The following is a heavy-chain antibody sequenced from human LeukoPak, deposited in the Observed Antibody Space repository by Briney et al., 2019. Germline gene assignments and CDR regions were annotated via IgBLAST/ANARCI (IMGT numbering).Heavy chain of an antibody. CDR3: ARDQAGYCSGSTCP. V-gene: IGHV3-74*01. D-gene: IGHD2-15*01. Sequence: SGGSLRVSCAASGFTFSDYWMHWVRQAPGKGLVWGAAINGDGSDTIYADSVRARFIISRDNVRNTVSLQMNSLRVEDTAIYYCARDQAGYCSGSTCPWGQGTQVTVSS. J-gene: IGHJ5*02. CDR2: INGDGSDT. CDR1: GFTFSDYW.